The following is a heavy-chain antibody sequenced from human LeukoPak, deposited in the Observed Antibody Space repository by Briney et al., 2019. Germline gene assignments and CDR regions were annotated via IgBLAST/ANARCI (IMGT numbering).Heavy chain of an antibody. D-gene: IGHD6-13*01. CDR3: AKEEAVLGSSIDD. V-gene: IGHV3-23*01. CDR1: GFTFSSYA. J-gene: IGHJ4*02. Sequence: TGGSLRLSCAASGFTFSSYAMSWVRQAPGKGLEWVSAISGGGGSTYYADSVKGRFTISRDNSKNTLYLQMNSLRAEDTAVYYCAKEEAVLGSSIDDWGQGTLVTVSS. CDR2: ISGGGGST.